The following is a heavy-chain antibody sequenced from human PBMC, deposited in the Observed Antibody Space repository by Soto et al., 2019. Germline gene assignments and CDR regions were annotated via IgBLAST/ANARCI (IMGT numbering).Heavy chain of an antibody. V-gene: IGHV4-39*01. D-gene: IGHD3-9*01. Sequence: PETLSLTCSVSGASISTSTYYWAWVRQPPGKGLEWIGYIYYTGDTFYNPSLKSRVTISVDTSIHQFSLTLTSVTAADTAIYYCSRHGAAVLYFYGMDVWGQGTAVTVSS. CDR2: IYYTGDT. J-gene: IGHJ6*02. CDR1: GASISTSTYY. CDR3: SRHGAAVLYFYGMDV.